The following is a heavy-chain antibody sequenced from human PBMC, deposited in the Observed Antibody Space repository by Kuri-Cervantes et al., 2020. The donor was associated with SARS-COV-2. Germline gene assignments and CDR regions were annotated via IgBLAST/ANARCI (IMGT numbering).Heavy chain of an antibody. CDR2: ISGSGGVT. Sequence: GESLKISCTPSGFTFRNFAMSWVRQAPGKGLEWVSLISGSGGVTYYIDSVKGRFTISRDNAKNSLYLQMNSLRAEDTAVYYCAREGFLEWLPFDYWGQGTLVTVSS. CDR1: GFTFRNFA. D-gene: IGHD3-3*01. CDR3: AREGFLEWLPFDY. V-gene: IGHV3-23*01. J-gene: IGHJ4*02.